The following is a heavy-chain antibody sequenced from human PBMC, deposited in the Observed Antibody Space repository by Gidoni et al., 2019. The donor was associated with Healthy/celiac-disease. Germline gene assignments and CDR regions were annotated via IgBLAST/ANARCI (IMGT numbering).Heavy chain of an antibody. J-gene: IGHJ5*02. CDR2: INAGNGNT. D-gene: IGHD2-2*01. Sequence: QFQLVQSGAEVKKPGASVQVSCKASGYTFTSYAMHWVRQAPGQRLEWMGWINAGNGNTKYSQKFQGRVTITRDTSASTAYMELSSLRSEDTAVYYCAREGGDVVPAAYNWFDPWGQGTLVTVSS. CDR1: GYTFTSYA. CDR3: AREGGDVVPAAYNWFDP. V-gene: IGHV1-3*01.